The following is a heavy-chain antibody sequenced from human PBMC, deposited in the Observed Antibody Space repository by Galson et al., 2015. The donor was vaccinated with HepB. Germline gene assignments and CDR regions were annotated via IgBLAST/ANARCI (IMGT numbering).Heavy chain of an antibody. CDR1: GYTFSSYY. CDR3: ARGFYSSAYTY. CDR2: INPSGGTT. V-gene: IGHV1-46*03. D-gene: IGHD6-19*01. Sequence: SVKVSCKASGYTFSSYYIHWMRQAPGQGLEWMGMINPSGGTTSYAQKFQSRVTMTRDTSTSTVYMDLSSLRSEDTAVYYCARGFYSSAYTYWGQGTLVTVSS. J-gene: IGHJ4*02.